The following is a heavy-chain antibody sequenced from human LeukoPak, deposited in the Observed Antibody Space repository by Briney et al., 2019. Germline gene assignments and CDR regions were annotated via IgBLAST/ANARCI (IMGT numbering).Heavy chain of an antibody. J-gene: IGHJ4*02. Sequence: ASVKVSCKASGYTFTTYGISWVRQAPGQGLEWMGWISPYNGNTNYAQKLQGRVTMTTDTSSSTAYMELRSLRSDDTAVYYCARDRAVVVAATDYWGQGTLVTVSS. CDR2: ISPYNGNT. CDR1: GYTFTTYG. D-gene: IGHD2-15*01. V-gene: IGHV1-18*01. CDR3: ARDRAVVVAATDY.